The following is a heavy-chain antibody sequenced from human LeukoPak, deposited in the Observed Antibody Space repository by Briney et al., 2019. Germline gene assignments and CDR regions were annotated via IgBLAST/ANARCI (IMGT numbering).Heavy chain of an antibody. V-gene: IGHV4-34*01. J-gene: IGHJ4*02. D-gene: IGHD3-9*01. CDR1: GGSFSGYY. CDR3: ARLGYIRYFDR. CDR2: INHSGST. Sequence: PSETLSLTCAVYGGSFSGYYWSWIRQPPGKGLEWIGEINHSGSTNYNPSFKSRVTISVDTSKNQFSLKLSSVTAADTAVYYCARLGYIRYFDRWGQGTLVTVSS.